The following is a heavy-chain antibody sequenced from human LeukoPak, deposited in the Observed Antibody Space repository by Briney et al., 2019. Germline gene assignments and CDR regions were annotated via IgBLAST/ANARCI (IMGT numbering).Heavy chain of an antibody. CDR3: AKDVSYDSSGYPTYYFDY. CDR2: ISGSGGST. D-gene: IGHD3-22*01. V-gene: IGHV3-23*01. Sequence: GGSLRLSCAASGFTFSSYAMSWVRQAPVKGLECVSAISGSGGSTYYADSVKGRFTISRDNSKNTLYLQMNSLRAEDTAVYYCAKDVSYDSSGYPTYYFDYWGQGTLVTVSS. J-gene: IGHJ4*02. CDR1: GFTFSSYA.